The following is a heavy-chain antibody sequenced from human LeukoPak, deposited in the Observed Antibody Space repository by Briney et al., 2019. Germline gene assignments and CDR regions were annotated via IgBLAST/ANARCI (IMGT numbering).Heavy chain of an antibody. CDR2: TYYRSKWYN. V-gene: IGHV6-1*01. J-gene: IGHJ5*02. CDR1: GDSVSSNSAA. Sequence: SQTLSLTCAISGDSVSSNSAAWNWIRQSPSRGLEWLGRTYYRSKWYNDYAVSVKSRITINPDTSKNQFSLQLNSVTPEDTAVYYCARGGQPHVSRTDIVVVPAPEAWFDPWGQGTLVTVSS. D-gene: IGHD2-2*01. CDR3: ARGGQPHVSRTDIVVVPAPEAWFDP.